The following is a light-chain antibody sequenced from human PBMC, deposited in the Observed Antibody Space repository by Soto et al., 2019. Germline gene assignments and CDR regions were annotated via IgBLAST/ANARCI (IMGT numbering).Light chain of an antibody. CDR3: SSYTSSSTPYV. Sequence: QSVLTQPASVSWSPGQPITISCTGTSSDVGGYNYVSWYQQHPGKAPKLMIYDVSNRPSGVSNRFSGSKSGNTASLTISGLQAEDEADYYCSSYTSSSTPYVFGTGTRSPS. CDR1: SSDVGGYNY. V-gene: IGLV2-14*01. J-gene: IGLJ1*01. CDR2: DVS.